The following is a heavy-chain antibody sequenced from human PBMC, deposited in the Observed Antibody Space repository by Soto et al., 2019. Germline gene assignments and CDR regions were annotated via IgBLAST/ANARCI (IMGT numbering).Heavy chain of an antibody. CDR2: IKQDGSKQ. CDR3: ARGGYDFGAEDY. Sequence: VQLVESGGTLVQPGESLRLSCTVSGFTFDAFWMTWVRQAPGKGPEWVANIKQDGSKQYYVDSVKGRFTISRDNAKSSLYLQMNSLRVEDTAVYYCARGGYDFGAEDYWGQGTLVTVSS. D-gene: IGHD3-16*01. V-gene: IGHV3-7*01. CDR1: GFTFDAFW. J-gene: IGHJ4*02.